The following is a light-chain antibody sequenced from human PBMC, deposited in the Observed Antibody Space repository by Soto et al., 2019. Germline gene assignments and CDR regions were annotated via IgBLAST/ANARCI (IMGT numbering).Light chain of an antibody. V-gene: IGLV8-61*01. CDR1: SGSVSTSYY. J-gene: IGLJ2*01. Sequence: QTVVTQEPSFSVSPGGTVTLTCGLSSGSVSTSYYPSWYQQTPGQAPRTLIYSTNTRSSGVPDRFSGSILGNKAALTITGAQADDESEYYCVLYIGSGILFGGGTQLTV. CDR2: STN. CDR3: VLYIGSGIL.